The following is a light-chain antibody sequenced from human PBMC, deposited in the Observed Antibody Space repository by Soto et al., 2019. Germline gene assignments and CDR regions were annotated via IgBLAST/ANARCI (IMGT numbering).Light chain of an antibody. CDR1: QSIRGW. J-gene: IGKJ1*01. V-gene: IGKV1-5*01. CDR3: QQYNSYSQT. CDR2: DAS. Sequence: DTQMTQSPATLAASVGDRVTITCRASQSIRGWVAWYQQKPGKAPKLLIYDASSLESGVPSRFSGSGSGTEFTLTISSLQPDDFATYYCQQYNSYSQTFGQGTKGDI.